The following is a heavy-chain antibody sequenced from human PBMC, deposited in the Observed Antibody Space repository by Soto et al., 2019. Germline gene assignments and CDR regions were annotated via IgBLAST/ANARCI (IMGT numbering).Heavy chain of an antibody. CDR1: GYTFSRSG. CDR2: INGYNGNT. J-gene: IGHJ6*02. D-gene: IGHD3-16*01. Sequence: QVQLVQSGAEVKKPGASEKVSCKASGYTFSRSGISWVRQAPGQGLEWMGWINGYNGNTNYTQKMQGRIIMTTDTPTSTAYMELRSLRSDDTAVYYCARMGDVPYYYYGMDVWGQGTTVIVSS. V-gene: IGHV1-18*01. CDR3: ARMGDVPYYYYGMDV.